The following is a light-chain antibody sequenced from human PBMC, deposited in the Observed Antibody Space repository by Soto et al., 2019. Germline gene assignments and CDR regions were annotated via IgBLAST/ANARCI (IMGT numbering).Light chain of an antibody. CDR3: QQYNSLPPWT. J-gene: IGKJ1*01. V-gene: IGKV1-33*01. Sequence: DIQMTQSPSSLSASIGDRITISCQASHDITNYLNWYQQKPGKAPKLLIYDASNLEAGVPSRFSGSGSGTDFTFTINDLQPEDMATYYCQQYNSLPPWTFGQGTKVEI. CDR1: HDITNY. CDR2: DAS.